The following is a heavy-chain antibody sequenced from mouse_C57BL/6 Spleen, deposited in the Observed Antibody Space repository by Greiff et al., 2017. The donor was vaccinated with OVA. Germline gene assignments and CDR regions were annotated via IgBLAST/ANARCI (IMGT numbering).Heavy chain of an antibody. J-gene: IGHJ2*01. D-gene: IGHD1-1*01. CDR2: IDPSDSYT. CDR1: GYTFTSYW. CDR3: ARPGYGSTYFDY. V-gene: IGHV1-50*01. Sequence: QVQLKQPGAELVKPGASVKLSCKASGYTFTSYWMQWVNQRPGQGLEWIGEIDPSDSYTNYNQKFKGQATLTVDTSYSTAYMQLSSLTSEDAAVYYCARPGYGSTYFDYWGQGTTLTVSS.